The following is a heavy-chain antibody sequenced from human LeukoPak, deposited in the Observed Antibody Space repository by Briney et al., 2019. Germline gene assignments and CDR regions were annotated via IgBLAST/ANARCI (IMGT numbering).Heavy chain of an antibody. J-gene: IGHJ3*02. CDR2: ISYIGST. CDR3: ARDLVTVTKGFDI. D-gene: IGHD4-17*01. Sequence: PSETLSLTCAVSDDSFSSHYWAWIRQPPGKGLEWIGYISYIGSTNYNPSLKSRVTISIDTSRNQFSLRLSSVTAADTAVYYCARDLVTVTKGFDIWGQGTMVSVSS. V-gene: IGHV4-59*11. CDR1: DDSFSSHY.